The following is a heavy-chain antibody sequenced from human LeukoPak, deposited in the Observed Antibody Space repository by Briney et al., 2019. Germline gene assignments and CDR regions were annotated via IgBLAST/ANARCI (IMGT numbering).Heavy chain of an antibody. CDR2: IYYSGST. J-gene: IGHJ3*02. V-gene: IGHV4-59*08. D-gene: IGHD1-26*01. Sequence: NPPETLSLTCTVPGGSISSYYWSWIRQPPENGLQWIGYIYYSGSTNYNPSLKSRVTLSVATPMNQFSLSLSSLTAADTTVFYCASQRVVGAALLVFDIWGQGTMVTVSS. CDR3: ASQRVVGAALLVFDI. CDR1: GGSISSYY.